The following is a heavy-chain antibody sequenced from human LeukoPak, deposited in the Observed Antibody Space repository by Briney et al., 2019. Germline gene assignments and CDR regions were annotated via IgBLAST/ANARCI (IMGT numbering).Heavy chain of an antibody. J-gene: IGHJ4*02. CDR3: AGGYSVDY. D-gene: IGHD5-24*01. CDR1: GGSISSSSYY. V-gene: IGHV4-39*01. Sequence: SETLSLTCTVSGGSISSSSYYWVWIRQPPGKGWDGIGNIYYSGTTYYNPTLKSRVTISVDTSKNQLSLQLTSVTAADTAVYYCAGGYSVDYWGQGTLVTVSS. CDR2: IYYSGTT.